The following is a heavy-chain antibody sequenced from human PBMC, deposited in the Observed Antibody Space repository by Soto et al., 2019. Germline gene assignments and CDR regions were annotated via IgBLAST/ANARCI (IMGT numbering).Heavy chain of an antibody. CDR1: GGSFSGYY. D-gene: IGHD2-2*01. J-gene: IGHJ4*02. Sequence: QVQLQQWGAGLLKPSETLSLTCAVYGGSFSGYYWSWIRQPPGKGLEWIGEINHSGSTNYNPSLKSRVTISVDTSKNQFSLKLSSVTAADTAVYYCARLRSTSCYAPSRAAAGRRCGYYFDYWGQGTLVTVSS. CDR3: ARLRSTSCYAPSRAAAGRRCGYYFDY. V-gene: IGHV4-34*01. CDR2: INHSGST.